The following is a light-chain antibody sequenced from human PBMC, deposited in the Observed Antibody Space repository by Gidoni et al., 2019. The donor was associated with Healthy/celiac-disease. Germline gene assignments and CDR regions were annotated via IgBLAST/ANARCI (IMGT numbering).Light chain of an antibody. J-gene: IGKJ1*01. CDR2: DAS. V-gene: IGKV1-5*01. CDR3: QQYNSYQWT. CDR1: QSISSW. Sequence: DIQMTQSPSTLSASVGDRVTITCRASQSISSWLAWYQQKPGKAPKLLIYDASSLESGVPSRFSGSGSGTEFTLTISSLQPDDFATYYCQQYNSYQWTFXXXTKVEIK.